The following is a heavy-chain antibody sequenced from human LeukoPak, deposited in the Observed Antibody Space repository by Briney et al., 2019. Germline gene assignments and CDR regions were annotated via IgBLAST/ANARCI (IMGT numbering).Heavy chain of an antibody. V-gene: IGHV4-59*01. CDR3: ARGRDFWSGYHYYFDY. CDR1: GGSISSYY. Sequence: SETLSLTCTVSGGSISSYYWSWIQQPPGKGLEWIGYIYYSGSTNYNPSLKSRVTISVDTSKNQFSLKLSSVTAADTAVYYCARGRDFWSGYHYYFDYWGQGTLVTVSS. CDR2: IYYSGST. J-gene: IGHJ4*02. D-gene: IGHD3-3*01.